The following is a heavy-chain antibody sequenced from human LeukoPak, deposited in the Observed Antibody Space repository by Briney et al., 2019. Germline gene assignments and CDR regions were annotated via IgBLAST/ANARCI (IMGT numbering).Heavy chain of an antibody. Sequence: GESLRLSCAASGFTCSDYSMNWVRQAPGKGLEWVSYIDGSGDTIYYADSVKGRFTISRDNAKNSLDLQMNSLRDEDTAVYYCSRRFDCWGQGTLVTVSS. CDR3: SRRFDC. V-gene: IGHV3-48*02. J-gene: IGHJ4*02. CDR2: IDGSGDTI. CDR1: GFTCSDYS.